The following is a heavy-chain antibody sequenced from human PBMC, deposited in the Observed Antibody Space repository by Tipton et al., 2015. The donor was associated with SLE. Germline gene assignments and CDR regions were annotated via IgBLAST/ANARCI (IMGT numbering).Heavy chain of an antibody. J-gene: IGHJ4*02. CDR2: IYNSGYT. CDR1: GASISSSNYY. V-gene: IGHV4-39*07. D-gene: IGHD5/OR15-5a*01. CDR3: ARSTGNPLPFDL. Sequence: TLSLTCTVSGASISSSNYYWGWIRQPPGRGLGWIGTIYNSGYTSYNPSLKSRVTISVDSSKNQFSLKLNSVTAADTAVYYCARSTGNPLPFDLWGQGTLVSVSS.